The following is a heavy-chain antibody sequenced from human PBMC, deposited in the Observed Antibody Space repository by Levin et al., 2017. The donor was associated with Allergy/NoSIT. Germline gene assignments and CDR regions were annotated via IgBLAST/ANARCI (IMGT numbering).Heavy chain of an antibody. CDR1: GFTISDYA. V-gene: IGHV3-23*01. CDR2: VSGDGLLT. Sequence: GGSLRLSCAASGFTISDYAMAWVRQAPGKGLDWVSGVSGDGLLTYYVDSVKGRFTISRDKSKNTMYLHMSSLRTEDTAFYSCAKTGGYISAGFDAWGQGTLVTVAS. J-gene: IGHJ4*02. D-gene: IGHD5-18*01. CDR3: AKTGGYISAGFDA.